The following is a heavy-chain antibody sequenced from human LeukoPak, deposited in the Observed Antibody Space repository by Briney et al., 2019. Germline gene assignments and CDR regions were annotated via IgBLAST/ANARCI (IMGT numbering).Heavy chain of an antibody. CDR1: GGTFSSYA. CDR2: INPNSGGT. V-gene: IGHV1-2*02. D-gene: IGHD1-26*01. Sequence: PWASVKVSCKASGGTFSSYAISWVRQAPGQGLEWMGRINPNSGGTNYAQKFQGRVTMTRDTSISTAYMELSRLRSDDTAVYYCARDKYSGSYYFDYWGQGTLVTVSS. J-gene: IGHJ4*02. CDR3: ARDKYSGSYYFDY.